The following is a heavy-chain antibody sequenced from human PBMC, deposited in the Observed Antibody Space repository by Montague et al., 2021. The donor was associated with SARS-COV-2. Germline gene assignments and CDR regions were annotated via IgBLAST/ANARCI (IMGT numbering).Heavy chain of an antibody. CDR2: ISDSGRT. V-gene: IGHV4-59*13. CDR3: TRDRGIAAADNYYYGMDV. Sequence: SETLSLTCTVSGDSIRSYHWTWIRQPPGKGLERIGRISDSGRTIYNPSLKSRVTISVDTSKNQFFLNLRSMVAAATAIYYCTRDRGIAAADNYYYGMDVGGPGTTVTVSS. D-gene: IGHD6-13*01. CDR1: GDSIRSYH. J-gene: IGHJ6*02.